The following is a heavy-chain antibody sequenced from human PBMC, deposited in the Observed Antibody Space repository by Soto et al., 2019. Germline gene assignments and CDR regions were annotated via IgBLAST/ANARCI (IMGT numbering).Heavy chain of an antibody. Sequence: SETLSLTCTVSGGSSSSSSYYWGWIRQPPGKGLEWIGSIYYSGSTYYNPSPKSRVTISVDTSKNQFSLKLSSVTAADTAVYYCARGQTTVVTPGSNAFDIWGQGTMVTVSS. CDR1: GGSSSSSSYY. CDR2: IYYSGST. J-gene: IGHJ3*02. CDR3: ARGQTTVVTPGSNAFDI. V-gene: IGHV4-39*07. D-gene: IGHD4-17*01.